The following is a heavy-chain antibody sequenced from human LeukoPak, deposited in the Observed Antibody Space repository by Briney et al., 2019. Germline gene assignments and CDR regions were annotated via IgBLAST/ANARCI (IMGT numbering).Heavy chain of an antibody. D-gene: IGHD1-1*01. J-gene: IGHJ4*02. CDR1: GYTFTSYA. CDR3: ARDFWNGQAPGDD. Sequence: GASVKVSCKASGYTFTSYAITWVRQAPGQGLEWMGWINPNSGYTKYAQKFQGRVTVTRDTSITTAYMELTSLKSDDSAIYYCARDFWNGQAPGDDWGQGTLVTVSS. CDR2: INPNSGYT. V-gene: IGHV1-2*02.